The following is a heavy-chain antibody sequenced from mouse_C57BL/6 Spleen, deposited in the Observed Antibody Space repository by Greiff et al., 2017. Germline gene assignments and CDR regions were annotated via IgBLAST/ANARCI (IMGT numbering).Heavy chain of an antibody. CDR2: ISSGGDYI. CDR3: TRDEAITTVVATDYYAMDY. CDR1: GFTFSSYA. Sequence: DVMLVESGEGLVKPGGSLKLSCAASGFTFSSYAMSWVRQTPEKRLEWVAYISSGGDYIYYADTVKGRFTISRDNARNTLYLQMSSLKSEDTAMYYCTRDEAITTVVATDYYAMDYWGQGTSVTVSS. V-gene: IGHV5-9-1*02. D-gene: IGHD1-1*01. J-gene: IGHJ4*01.